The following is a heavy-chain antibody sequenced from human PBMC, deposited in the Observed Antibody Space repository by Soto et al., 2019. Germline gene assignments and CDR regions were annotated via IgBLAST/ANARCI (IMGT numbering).Heavy chain of an antibody. CDR2: ISGSGGST. V-gene: IGHV3-23*01. Sequence: GGSLRLSCAASGFTFSSYAMSWVRLAPGKGLEWVSAISGSGGSTYYADSVKRRFTISRDNSKNTLYLQMNSLRAEDTAVYYCAKDIIVVVVAATLGFDYWGQGTLVTVSS. D-gene: IGHD2-15*01. CDR1: GFTFSSYA. J-gene: IGHJ4*02. CDR3: AKDIIVVVVAATLGFDY.